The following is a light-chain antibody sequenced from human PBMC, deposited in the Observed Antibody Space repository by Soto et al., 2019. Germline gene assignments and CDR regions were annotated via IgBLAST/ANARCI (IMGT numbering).Light chain of an antibody. CDR1: QSVSNN. J-gene: IGKJ1*01. Sequence: EIVMTQSPAALSVSPGERATLSCRASQSVSNNLAWYQQKPGQAPRLLIYGASTRATGIPARFSGSGSGTEFTLTITSLQSEDFAVYYCQQYNNWPPWTFGQGTKVEIK. CDR3: QQYNNWPPWT. V-gene: IGKV3-15*01. CDR2: GAS.